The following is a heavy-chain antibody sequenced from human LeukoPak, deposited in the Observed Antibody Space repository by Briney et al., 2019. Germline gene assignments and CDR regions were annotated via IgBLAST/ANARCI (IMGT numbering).Heavy chain of an antibody. D-gene: IGHD3-16*01. Sequence: SETLSLTCTVSGGSISSYYWGWIRQPPGKGLEWIGSIYYSGSTNYNPSLKSRVTISVDTSKNQFSLKLSSVTAADTAVYYCARGFPIMGEPSADYWGQGTLVTVSS. J-gene: IGHJ4*02. V-gene: IGHV4-59*12. CDR3: ARGFPIMGEPSADY. CDR1: GGSISSYY. CDR2: IYYSGST.